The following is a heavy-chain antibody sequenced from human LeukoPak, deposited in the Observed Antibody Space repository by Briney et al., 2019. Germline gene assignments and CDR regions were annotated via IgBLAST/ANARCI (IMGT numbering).Heavy chain of an antibody. CDR2: TYYRSKWYN. D-gene: IGHD3-10*01. CDR3: ARDRWYYYGSGSSDYYYYGMDV. V-gene: IGHV6-1*01. J-gene: IGHJ6*04. Sequence: SQTLSLTCAISGDSVSSNSAAWNWIRQSPSRGLEWLGRTYYRSKWYNDYAVSVKSRITINPDTSKNQFSLQLNSVTPEDTAVYYCARDRWYYYGSGSSDYYYYGMDVWSKGTTVTVSS. CDR1: GDSVSSNSAA.